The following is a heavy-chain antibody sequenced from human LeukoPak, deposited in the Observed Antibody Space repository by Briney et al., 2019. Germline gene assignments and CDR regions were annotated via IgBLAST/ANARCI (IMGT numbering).Heavy chain of an antibody. CDR3: AKAGGSAWYEY. Sequence: GGSLRLSCAAAGFTFSSNWMHWVRQGPGKGLVWVSRINSDGSSTNYADSVKGRFTISRDNAKNTLYLQMNSLRAEDTAVYYCAKAGGSAWYEYWGQGSLVTVSS. CDR2: INSDGSST. D-gene: IGHD6-13*01. CDR1: GFTFSSNW. J-gene: IGHJ4*02. V-gene: IGHV3-74*01.